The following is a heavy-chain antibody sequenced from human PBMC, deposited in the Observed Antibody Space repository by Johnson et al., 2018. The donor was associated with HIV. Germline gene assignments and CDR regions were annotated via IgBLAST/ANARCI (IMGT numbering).Heavy chain of an antibody. D-gene: IGHD3-9*01. CDR3: ARDPYYDFLTGPRAAFDI. CDR1: GFSVSNNY. Sequence: VQLVESGGGLIQPGGSLGLSCAASGFSVSNNYMTWVRQSPGKGLEWVSVIYSGGSTYYADSVKGRFTISRDTSKNTLYLQMNSLRAEDTAVYYCARDPYYDFLTGPRAAFDIWGQGTMVTVSS. J-gene: IGHJ3*02. CDR2: IYSGGST. V-gene: IGHV3-66*01.